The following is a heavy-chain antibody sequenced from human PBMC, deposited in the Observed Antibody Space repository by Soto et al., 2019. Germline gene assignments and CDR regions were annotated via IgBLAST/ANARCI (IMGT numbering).Heavy chain of an antibody. D-gene: IGHD1-26*01. Sequence: HPGGSLRLSCAASGFTFSSYGMHWVRQAPGKGLEWVAVIWYDGSNKYYADSVKGRFTISRDNSKNTLYLQMNSLRAEDTAVYYCARGLSRVGATHYYGMDVWGQGTTVTVSS. CDR3: ARGLSRVGATHYYGMDV. CDR1: GFTFSSYG. CDR2: IWYDGSNK. J-gene: IGHJ6*02. V-gene: IGHV3-33*01.